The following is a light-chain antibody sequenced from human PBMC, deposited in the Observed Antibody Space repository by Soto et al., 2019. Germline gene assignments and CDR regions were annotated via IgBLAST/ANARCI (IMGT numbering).Light chain of an antibody. J-gene: IGKJ4*01. V-gene: IGKV3-20*01. Sequence: EFVLTQSPGTLSLSPGERATLSCRASQSPSSSYFAWYQQKPGQAPRLLIYGASNRATGIPATFSGSGSGTDFTLTISRLQSADFAVYYCQQYDNWPLTFGGGTKVDIK. CDR2: GAS. CDR1: QSPSSSY. CDR3: QQYDNWPLT.